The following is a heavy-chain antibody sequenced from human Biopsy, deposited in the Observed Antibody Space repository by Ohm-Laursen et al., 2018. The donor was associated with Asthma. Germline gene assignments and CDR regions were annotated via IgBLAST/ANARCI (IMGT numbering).Heavy chain of an antibody. V-gene: IGHV4-30-4*01. Sequence: QTLTLTCTVSGGYIDSHDWSWCWIRQSPGKGLQWLWYAHFSGSTHYNPSLDRRIRMSVDTSKSQVTLSLTSVSAADTPVYFCARVRRYGDIFFGMDVWGQGTTVTVSS. CDR3: ARVRRYGDIFFGMDV. D-gene: IGHD4-17*01. CDR2: AHFSGST. CDR1: GGYIDSHDWS. J-gene: IGHJ6*01.